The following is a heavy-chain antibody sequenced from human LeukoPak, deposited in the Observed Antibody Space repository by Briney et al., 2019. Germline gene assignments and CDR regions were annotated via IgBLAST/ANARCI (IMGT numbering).Heavy chain of an antibody. Sequence: SETLSLTCAVYGGSFSGYDWSWIRQPPGKELEWIGEIIHSGSTNYNPSLKSRVTISVDTSKNQFSLKLSSVTAADTAVYYCARGRDLLWFGELPPKGFDYWGQGTLVTVSS. D-gene: IGHD3-10*01. CDR1: GGSFSGYD. J-gene: IGHJ4*02. V-gene: IGHV4-34*01. CDR2: IIHSGST. CDR3: ARGRDLLWFGELPPKGFDY.